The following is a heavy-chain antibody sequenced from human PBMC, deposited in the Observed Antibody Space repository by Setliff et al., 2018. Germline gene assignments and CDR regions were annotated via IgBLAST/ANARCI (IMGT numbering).Heavy chain of an antibody. V-gene: IGHV1-8*03. Sequence: ASVKVSCKASGYTFTSYDINWVRQAPGQGLEWMGWMNPNSGNTGYAQKFQGRVTITRNTSISTAYMELSSLRSEDTAVYYCARVLTYYDFWSDYYYYMDVWGKGTTVTVSS. CDR2: MNPNSGNT. CDR3: ARVLTYYDFWSDYYYYMDV. CDR1: GYTFTSYD. D-gene: IGHD3-3*01. J-gene: IGHJ6*03.